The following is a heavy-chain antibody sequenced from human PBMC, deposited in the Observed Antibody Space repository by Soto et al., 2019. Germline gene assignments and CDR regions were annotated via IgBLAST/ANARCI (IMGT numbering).Heavy chain of an antibody. CDR2: ISSTSSYI. CDR3: ARADMATITEGLDI. J-gene: IGHJ3*02. V-gene: IGHV3-21*02. Sequence: EVQLVESGGGLVKPGGSLRLSCAASGFPFSTSSMNWVRQAPGKGLEWVSLISSTSSYIYYADSVKGRFTISRDNAKYSLYLQMSSLRAEDTAVYYCARADMATITEGLDIWGQGTMVSVSS. CDR1: GFPFSTSS. D-gene: IGHD5-12*01.